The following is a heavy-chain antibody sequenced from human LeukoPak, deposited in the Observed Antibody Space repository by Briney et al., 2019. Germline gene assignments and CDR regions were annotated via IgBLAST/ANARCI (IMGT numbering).Heavy chain of an antibody. J-gene: IGHJ4*02. CDR3: ARYALGEIFFGDY. V-gene: IGHV3-23*01. D-gene: IGHD3-3*01. CDR2: LSGSGGST. CDR1: GFTVSSYG. Sequence: GGSLRLSCAASGFTVSSYGMTWVRQAPGKGLEWVSGLSGSGGSTFYADSVKGRFTISRDNSKNTVSLQMNSLRGEDTAIYYCARYALGEIFFGDYWGQGTLVTVSS.